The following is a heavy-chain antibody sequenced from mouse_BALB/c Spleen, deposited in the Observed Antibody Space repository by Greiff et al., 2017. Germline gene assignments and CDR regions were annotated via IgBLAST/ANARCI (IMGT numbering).Heavy chain of an antibody. CDR1: GFTFSSYG. CDR3: ARLMDYYAMDY. V-gene: IGHV5-6*01. D-gene: IGHD1-1*02. J-gene: IGHJ4*01. Sequence: EVKLVESGGDLVKPGGSLKLSCAASGFTFSSYGMSWVRQTPDKRLEWVATISSGGSYTYYPDSVKGRFTISRDTAKNTLYLQMSSLKSEDTAMYYCARLMDYYAMDYWGQGTSVTVSS. CDR2: ISSGGSYT.